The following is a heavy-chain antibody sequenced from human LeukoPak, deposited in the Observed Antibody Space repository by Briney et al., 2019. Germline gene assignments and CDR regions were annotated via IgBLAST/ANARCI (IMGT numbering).Heavy chain of an antibody. CDR2: ISSSSSYI. D-gene: IGHD4-17*01. CDR1: GFTFSSYN. CDR3: AKDIYGDYTYFDY. Sequence: PGGSLRLSCAASGFTFSSYNMNWVRQAPGRGLEWVSSISSSSSYIYYADSVKGRFTISRDNGKNSLYLQMNSLRAEDTALYYCAKDIYGDYTYFDYWGQGTLVTVSS. V-gene: IGHV3-21*04. J-gene: IGHJ4*02.